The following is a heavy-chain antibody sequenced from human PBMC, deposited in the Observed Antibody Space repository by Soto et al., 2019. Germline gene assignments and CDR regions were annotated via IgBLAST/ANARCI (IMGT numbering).Heavy chain of an antibody. CDR2: ISYDGSNK. CDR3: AKEGIAAHSYYYYGMDV. D-gene: IGHD6-6*01. CDR1: GFTFSSYG. V-gene: IGHV3-30*18. J-gene: IGHJ6*02. Sequence: GGSLRLSCAASGFTFSSYGMHWVRQAPGKGLEWVAVISYDGSNKYYADSVKGRFTISRDNSKNTLYLQMNSLRAEDTAVYYCAKEGIAAHSYYYYGMDVWGQGTTVTVSS.